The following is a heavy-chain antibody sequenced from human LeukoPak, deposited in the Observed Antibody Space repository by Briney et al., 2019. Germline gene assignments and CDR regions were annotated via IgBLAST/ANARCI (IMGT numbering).Heavy chain of an antibody. D-gene: IGHD1-26*01. CDR1: GFTFSDYS. J-gene: IGHJ4*02. Sequence: GGSLRLSCVASGFTFSDYSMSWIRQAPGKGLEWVSYISSSGSSIYYADSVKGRFTISRDNAKNSLFLQMNSLRVEDTAVYYCARGSPWGGAPDYWGQGTLVTVSS. CDR2: ISSSGSSI. V-gene: IGHV3-11*01. CDR3: ARGSPWGGAPDY.